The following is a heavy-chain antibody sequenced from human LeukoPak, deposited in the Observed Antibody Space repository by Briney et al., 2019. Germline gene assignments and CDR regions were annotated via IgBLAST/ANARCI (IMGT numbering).Heavy chain of an antibody. D-gene: IGHD3-9*01. J-gene: IGHJ3*02. Sequence: GASVKLSCKTSGYSFSTYGISWVRQARGQGLEWMGWITAYNGNRKYAQKVQDRVTMTTDTSTSTAYMELRSLRADDTAVYYCARVKYDIVTGYYIPHAFDIWGQGTMVTVSS. CDR3: ARVKYDIVTGYYIPHAFDI. V-gene: IGHV1-18*01. CDR2: ITAYNGNR. CDR1: GYSFSTYG.